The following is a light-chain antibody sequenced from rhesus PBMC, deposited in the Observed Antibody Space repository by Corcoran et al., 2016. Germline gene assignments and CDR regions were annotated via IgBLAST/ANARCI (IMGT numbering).Light chain of an antibody. CDR2: WAS. V-gene: IGKV4-1*01. Sequence: DIVMTQSPDSLAVSLGERVTINCKSSQSLLYSSNNKNYLAWYQQKLGQAPKLLIYWASTRESGVPNRVSGSGSGTDFSLTISGLQAEDVAVYYCQQYYSSPLTFGQGTKVEIK. CDR1: QSLLYSSNNKNY. J-gene: IGKJ1*01. CDR3: QQYYSSPLT.